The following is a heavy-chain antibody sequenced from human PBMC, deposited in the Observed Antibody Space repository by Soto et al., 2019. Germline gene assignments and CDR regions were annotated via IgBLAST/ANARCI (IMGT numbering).Heavy chain of an antibody. Sequence: EVQLVESGGGLVQPGGSLRLSCAASGFTFTRYSMNWVSQAPGKGLEWVSSISSTTNYIYYGDSMKGRFTISRDNAKNSLYLEMNSLRAEDTAVYYCARESEDLTSNFDYWGQGTLVTVSS. J-gene: IGHJ4*02. CDR2: ISSTTNYI. V-gene: IGHV3-21*06. CDR1: GFTFTRYS. CDR3: ARESEDLTSNFDY.